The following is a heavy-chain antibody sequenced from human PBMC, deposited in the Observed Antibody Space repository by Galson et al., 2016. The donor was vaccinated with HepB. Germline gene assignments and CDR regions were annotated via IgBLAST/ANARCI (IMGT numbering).Heavy chain of an antibody. CDR1: GGTFNNYF. CDR2: INDSGVT. D-gene: IGHD4-11*01. CDR3: ARAPYSSRLYKYFQY. V-gene: IGHV4-34*01. Sequence: SETLSLTCLVRGGTFNNYFWTWIRQTPGKGLEWTGEINDSGVTKYNPSLRSRVTLSKDTSKNQFSLNLTSLTVADAAMYYCARAPYSSRLYKYFQYWGQGTLVTVSS. J-gene: IGHJ1*01.